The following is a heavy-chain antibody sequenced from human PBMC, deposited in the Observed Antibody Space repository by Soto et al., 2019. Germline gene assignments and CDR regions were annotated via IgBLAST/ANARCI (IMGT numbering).Heavy chain of an antibody. D-gene: IGHD6-6*01. CDR1: GYTLTELS. J-gene: IGHJ3*02. CDR3: ALRGYSSSSGAFDI. Sequence: ASVKVSCKVSGYTLTELSMHWVRQAPGKGLEWLGGFDPEDGETIYAQKFQGRVTMTEDTSTDTAYMELGSLRSEDTAVYYCALRGYSSSSGAFDIWGQGTMVTVSS. CDR2: FDPEDGET. V-gene: IGHV1-24*01.